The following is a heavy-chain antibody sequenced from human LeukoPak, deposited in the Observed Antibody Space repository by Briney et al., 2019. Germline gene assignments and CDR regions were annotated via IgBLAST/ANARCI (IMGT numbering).Heavy chain of an antibody. CDR2: IIPILGIA. D-gene: IGHD2-15*01. J-gene: IGHJ6*02. CDR3: ARGSEDSPYYYYGMDV. CDR1: GGTFSSYA. V-gene: IGHV1-69*04. Sequence: SVKVSCKASGGTFSSYAISWVRQAPGQGLEWMGRIIPILGIANYAQKFQGRVTITADKSTSTAYMELSSLRSEDTAVYYCARGSEDSPYYYYGMDVWGQGTTVTVSS.